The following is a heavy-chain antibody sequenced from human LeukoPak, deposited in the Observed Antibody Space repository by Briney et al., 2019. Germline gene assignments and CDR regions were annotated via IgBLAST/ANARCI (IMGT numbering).Heavy chain of an antibody. CDR3: ARGWAYSSCWYYLDY. Sequence: GGSLRLTCAASGCTFSSYCMSWVRQAPGKGLEWVANIKQDGSEKYYVDSVKGRFTISRDNAKNSLYLQMNSLRAEDTAVYYCARGWAYSSCWYYLDYWGQRILVTVSS. CDR1: GCTFSSYC. CDR2: IKQDGSEK. J-gene: IGHJ4*02. D-gene: IGHD6-13*01. V-gene: IGHV3-7*05.